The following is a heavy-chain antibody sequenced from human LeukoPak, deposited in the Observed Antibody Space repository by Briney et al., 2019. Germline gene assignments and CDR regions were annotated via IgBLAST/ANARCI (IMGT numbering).Heavy chain of an antibody. Sequence: GGSLRLSCAASGFTFSSYGMHWVRQAPGKGLEWVAFIRYDGSNKYYADSVKGRFTISRDNSKNTLYLQMNSLRAEDTAVYYCEGLGYCSSTSCSPYYFDYWGQGTLVTVSS. V-gene: IGHV3-30*02. CDR3: EGLGYCSSTSCSPYYFDY. D-gene: IGHD2-2*01. CDR1: GFTFSSYG. CDR2: IRYDGSNK. J-gene: IGHJ4*02.